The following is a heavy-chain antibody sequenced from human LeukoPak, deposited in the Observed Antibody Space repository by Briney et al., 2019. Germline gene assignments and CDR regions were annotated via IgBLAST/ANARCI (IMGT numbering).Heavy chain of an antibody. V-gene: IGHV3-30*18. CDR3: AKAPYGDYGHFDY. CDR1: GFTFSSYG. CDR2: ISYDGSNK. J-gene: IGHJ4*02. D-gene: IGHD4-17*01. Sequence: PGGSLRLSCAASGFTFSSYGMHWVRQAPGKGLEWVAVISYDGSNKYYADSVKGRFTISRDNSKNTLHLQMNSLRAEDTAVYYCAKAPYGDYGHFDYWGQGTLVTVSS.